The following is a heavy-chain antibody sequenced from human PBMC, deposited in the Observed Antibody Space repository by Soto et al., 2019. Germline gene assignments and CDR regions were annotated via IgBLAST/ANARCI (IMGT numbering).Heavy chain of an antibody. Sequence: QVQLVQSGAEVKKPGASVKVSCKASGYTFTSYGISWVRQAPGQGLEWMGWISAYNGNTNYAQKLQGRVTMTPDTSTSTAYMELRSLRSYDTAVYYCARERDSSGWYKAFDIWGQGTMVTVSS. CDR1: GYTFTSYG. D-gene: IGHD6-19*01. CDR3: ARERDSSGWYKAFDI. V-gene: IGHV1-18*04. J-gene: IGHJ3*02. CDR2: ISAYNGNT.